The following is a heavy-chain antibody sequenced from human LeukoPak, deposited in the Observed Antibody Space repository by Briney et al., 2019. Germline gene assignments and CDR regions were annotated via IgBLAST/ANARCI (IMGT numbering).Heavy chain of an antibody. CDR1: GFTFSGYY. CDR2: ISSSGRTI. V-gene: IGHV3-11*04. J-gene: IGHJ4*02. D-gene: IGHD5-24*01. CDR3: TRHHTDGYNFWY. Sequence: GGSLRLSCAASGFTFSGYYMSWVRQAPGKGLEWLSYISSSGRTIYYANSVKGRFTVSRDNAQNSLYLQMYSLRAEDTAVYYCTRHHTDGYNFWYWGPGALVTVSS.